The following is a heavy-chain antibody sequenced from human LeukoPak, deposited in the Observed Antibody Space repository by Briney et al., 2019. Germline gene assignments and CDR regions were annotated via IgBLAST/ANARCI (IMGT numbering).Heavy chain of an antibody. J-gene: IGHJ5*02. V-gene: IGHV4-30-2*01. CDR3: TRHSDIVVVPAAIYWFDP. Sequence: SETLSLTCTVSGGSISSGGYYWSWIRQPPGKGLEWIGYIYHSGSTYYNPSLKSRVTISVDRSKNQFSLKLSSVTAADTAVYYCTRHSDIVVVPAAIYWFDPWGQGTLVTVSS. CDR1: GGSISSGGYY. CDR2: IYHSGST. D-gene: IGHD2-2*02.